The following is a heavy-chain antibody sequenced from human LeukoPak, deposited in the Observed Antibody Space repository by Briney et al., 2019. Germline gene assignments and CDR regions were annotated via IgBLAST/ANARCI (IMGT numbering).Heavy chain of an antibody. J-gene: IGHJ4*02. V-gene: IGHV3-23*01. Sequence: GGSLRLSCAASGFTFSNYAMSWVRQAPGKGLEWVSAILGSGGSTYYADSVKGRFTVSRDNSKSTLYLQMSSLRAEDTALYYCAKWGDYDVLTGYYVPDYWGQGTLVTVSS. CDR1: GFTFSNYA. D-gene: IGHD3-9*01. CDR3: AKWGDYDVLTGYYVPDY. CDR2: ILGSGGST.